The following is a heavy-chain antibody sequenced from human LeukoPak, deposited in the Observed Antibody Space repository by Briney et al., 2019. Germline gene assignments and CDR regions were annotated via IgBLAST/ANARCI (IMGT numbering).Heavy chain of an antibody. J-gene: IGHJ4*02. CDR3: ARDDYGGRGEFDY. D-gene: IGHD4-23*01. CDR1: GFTFSSYA. Sequence: GGSLRLSCAASGFTFSSYAMKWVRQAPGQGLVWVSRINSDGSTTTYADSVKGRFTISRDNAKNTLYLQMNSLRAEDTAVYYCARDDYGGRGEFDYWGQGTLVTVSS. CDR2: INSDGSTT. V-gene: IGHV3-74*01.